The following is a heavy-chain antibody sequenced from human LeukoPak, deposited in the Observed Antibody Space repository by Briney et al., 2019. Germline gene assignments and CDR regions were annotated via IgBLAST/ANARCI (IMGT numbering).Heavy chain of an antibody. Sequence: GASLQISCKGSGSIFTSYWIGWVRPLPGKGLEWMGIIYPGDSDTRYSPSFQGQVTISADKSISTAYLQWSSLKASDTAMYYCARLRWVRGVIPFDPWGQGTRVTVSS. CDR3: ARLRWVRGVIPFDP. D-gene: IGHD3-10*01. V-gene: IGHV5-51*01. J-gene: IGHJ5*02. CDR2: IYPGDSDT. CDR1: GSIFTSYW.